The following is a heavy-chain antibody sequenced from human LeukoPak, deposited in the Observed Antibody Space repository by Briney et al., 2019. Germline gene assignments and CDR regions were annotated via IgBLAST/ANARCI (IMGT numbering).Heavy chain of an antibody. CDR1: GFTFSSYS. CDR2: ISSRSSTI. CDR3: ARGGSYSLAIGY. D-gene: IGHD1-26*01. Sequence: PGGSLRLSCAASGFTFSSYSMNWVRQAPGKGLEWVSYISSRSSTIYYADSVKGRFTISRDNAKNSLYLQMNSLRAEDTAVYFCARGGSYSLAIGYWGQGTLVTVSS. J-gene: IGHJ4*02. V-gene: IGHV3-48*01.